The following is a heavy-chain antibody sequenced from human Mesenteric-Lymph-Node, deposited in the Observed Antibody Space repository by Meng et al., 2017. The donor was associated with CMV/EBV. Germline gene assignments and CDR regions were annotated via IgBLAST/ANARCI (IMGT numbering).Heavy chain of an antibody. CDR2: TYYRSRWYK. CDR3: ARAFSREKDYYFDN. J-gene: IGHJ4*02. CDR1: VSNNRAT. Sequence: VSNNRATWNWIRQSPSRGLEWLGRTYYRSRWYKDYTESVQSRIIINPDISKNQVSLQLSSVSPEDSAMYYCARAFSREKDYYFDNWGQGTLVTVSS. V-gene: IGHV6-1*01. D-gene: IGHD1-26*01.